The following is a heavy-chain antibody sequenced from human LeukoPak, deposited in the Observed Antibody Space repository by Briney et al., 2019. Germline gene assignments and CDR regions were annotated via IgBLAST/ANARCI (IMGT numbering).Heavy chain of an antibody. CDR3: VRVSQYYDILTGYYYYYYYMDV. CDR1: GYTFTSYA. Sequence: PGGSLRLSCAASGYTFTSYAMNWVRQAPGQGLEWMGWINTNTGNPTYAQGFTGRFVFSLDTSVSTAYLQISSLKAEDTAVYYCVRVSQYYDILTGYYYYYYYMDVWGKGTTVTVSS. CDR2: INTNTGNP. V-gene: IGHV7-4-1*02. J-gene: IGHJ6*03. D-gene: IGHD3-9*01.